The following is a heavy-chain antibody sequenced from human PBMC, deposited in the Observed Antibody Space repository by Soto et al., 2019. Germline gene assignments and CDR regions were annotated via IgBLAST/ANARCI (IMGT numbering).Heavy chain of an antibody. CDR3: TRDRPLGSIAARLFDY. J-gene: IGHJ4*02. V-gene: IGHV3-49*03. CDR1: GFTFGDYA. Sequence: GGSLRLSCTASGFTFGDYAMSWFRQAPGKGLEWVGFIRSKAYGGTTEYAASVKGRFTISRDDSKSIAYLQMNSLKTEDTAVYYCTRDRPLGSIAARLFDYWGQGTLVTVSS. CDR2: IRSKAYGGTT. D-gene: IGHD6-6*01.